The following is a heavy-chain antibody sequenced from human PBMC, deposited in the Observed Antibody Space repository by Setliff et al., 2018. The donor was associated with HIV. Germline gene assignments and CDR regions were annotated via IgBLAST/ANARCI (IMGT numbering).Heavy chain of an antibody. CDR3: ARSRESSGYYRDYYYYLDV. D-gene: IGHD6-19*01. CDR1: GGSISSGSYY. J-gene: IGHJ6*03. CDR2: IYYSGST. Sequence: SETLSLTCTVSGGSISSGSYYWSWIRQPPGEGLEWIGSIYYSGSTYYNPSLKSRVTISVDTSKNQFSLNLSSVTAADTAVYYCARSRESSGYYRDYYYYLDVWGKGTTVTVSS. V-gene: IGHV4-39*01.